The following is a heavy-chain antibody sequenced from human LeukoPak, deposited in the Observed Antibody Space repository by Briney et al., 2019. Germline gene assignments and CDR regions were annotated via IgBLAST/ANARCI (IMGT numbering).Heavy chain of an antibody. CDR1: GYSISSGYY. Sequence: SENLSLNCAVSGYSISSGYYWGWIRGPPGKGLEWIGSIYHSGSTYYNPSLKSRVTISVDTSKNQFSLKLSSVTAADTAVYYCARGVLWFGIDYWGQGTLVTVSS. CDR3: ARGVLWFGIDY. J-gene: IGHJ4*02. V-gene: IGHV4-38-2*01. D-gene: IGHD3-10*01. CDR2: IYHSGST.